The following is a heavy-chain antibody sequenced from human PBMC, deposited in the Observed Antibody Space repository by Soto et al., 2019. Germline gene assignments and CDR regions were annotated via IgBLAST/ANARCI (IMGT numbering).Heavy chain of an antibody. J-gene: IGHJ4*02. CDR3: ARWYGSGQDY. CDR1: GGSISSYY. CDR2: IYYSGST. V-gene: IGHV4-59*01. Sequence: SETLSLTCTVFGGSISSYYWSWIRQPPGKGLEWIGYIYYSGSTNYNPSLKSRVTISVDTSKNQFSLKLSSVTAADTAVYYCARWYGSGQDYWGQGTLVTVSS. D-gene: IGHD3-10*01.